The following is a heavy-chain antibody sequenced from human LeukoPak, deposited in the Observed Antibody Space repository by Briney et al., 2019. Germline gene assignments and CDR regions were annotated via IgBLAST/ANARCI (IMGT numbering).Heavy chain of an antibody. D-gene: IGHD2-2*01. CDR3: TRVLVVPAAHIKTYYFDY. V-gene: IGHV3-49*03. CDR2: IRSKAYGGTT. J-gene: IGHJ4*02. Sequence: PGGSLRLSCTASGFTFGDFAMSWFRQAPGKGLEWVGFIRSKAYGGTTEYAASVKGRFTISRDDSRSVAYLQMSSLKTEDTAVYYCTRVLVVPAAHIKTYYFDYWGQGTLVTVSS. CDR1: GFTFGDFA.